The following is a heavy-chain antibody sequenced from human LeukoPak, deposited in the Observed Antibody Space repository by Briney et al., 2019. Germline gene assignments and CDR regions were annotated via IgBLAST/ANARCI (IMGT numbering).Heavy chain of an antibody. J-gene: IGHJ5*02. Sequence: GRSLRLSCAASGFTFSSYGMHWVRQAPGKGPEWVAVISYDGSNKYYADSVKGRFTISRDNSKNTLYLQMNSLRAEDTAVYYCAKGRGNYDYVWGIDNWFDPWGQGTLVTVSS. CDR3: AKGRGNYDYVWGIDNWFDP. CDR2: ISYDGSNK. D-gene: IGHD3-16*01. V-gene: IGHV3-30*18. CDR1: GFTFSSYG.